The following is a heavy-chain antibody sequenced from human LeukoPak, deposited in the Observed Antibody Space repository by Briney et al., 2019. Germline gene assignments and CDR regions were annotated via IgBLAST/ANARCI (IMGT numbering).Heavy chain of an antibody. CDR3: ARGQGYCSGGSCYDYYYYGMDV. Sequence: GGSLRLSCAASGFTFDDYGMSWVRQAPGKGLEWVSGINWNGGSTGYADSVKGRFTISRDNAKNSLYLQMNSLRAEDTALYYCARGQGYCSGGSCYDYYYYGMDVWGQGTTVTVSS. D-gene: IGHD2-15*01. J-gene: IGHJ6*02. CDR2: INWNGGST. CDR1: GFTFDDYG. V-gene: IGHV3-20*04.